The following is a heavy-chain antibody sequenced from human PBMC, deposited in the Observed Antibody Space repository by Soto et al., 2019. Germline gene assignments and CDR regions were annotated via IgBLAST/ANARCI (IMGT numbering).Heavy chain of an antibody. CDR3: ARGDRGAFHL. D-gene: IGHD1-26*01. CDR1: GFTFSYYW. J-gene: IGHJ3*01. CDR2: IHSDGSST. Sequence: EVQLVESGGGLVRPGGSLRLSCAASGFTFSYYWMHWVRQAPGKGLVWVSRIHSDGSSTTYADFVKGRFIISRDNARNTADSQMNSVRVEDTAVYYCARGDRGAFHLWGQGTVVTVSS. V-gene: IGHV3-74*01.